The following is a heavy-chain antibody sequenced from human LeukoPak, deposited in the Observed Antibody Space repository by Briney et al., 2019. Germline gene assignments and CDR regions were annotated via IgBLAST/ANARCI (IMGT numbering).Heavy chain of an antibody. CDR2: ISAYNGNT. Sequence: ASVKVSCKASGYTFTSYGISWVRQAPGQGLEWMGWISAYNGNTNYAQKLQGRVTITADKSTSTAYMELSRLRSEDTAVYYCARDFTYLRYFDYWGQGTLVTVSS. CDR3: ARDFTYLRYFDY. J-gene: IGHJ4*02. V-gene: IGHV1-18*01. CDR1: GYTFTSYG. D-gene: IGHD3-10*01.